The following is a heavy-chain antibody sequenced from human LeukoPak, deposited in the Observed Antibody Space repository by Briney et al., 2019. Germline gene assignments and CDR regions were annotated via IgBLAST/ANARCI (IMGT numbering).Heavy chain of an antibody. J-gene: IGHJ4*02. CDR2: ISYSVTT. V-gene: IGHV4-39*01. D-gene: IGHD1-26*01. CDR1: GGSLSTTSYY. CDR3: ARHLRGASIYYDF. Sequence: SETLSLTCTVSGGSLSTTSYYWAWIRQPPGKGLEWIASISYSVTTYYSPSLRSRVTISVDTSSNQFSLKLSSVTAADTAVYYCARHLRGASIYYDFWGQGTLVTVSS.